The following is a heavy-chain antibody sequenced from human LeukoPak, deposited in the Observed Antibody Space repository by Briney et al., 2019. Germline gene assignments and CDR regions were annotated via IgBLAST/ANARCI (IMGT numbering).Heavy chain of an antibody. J-gene: IGHJ4*02. V-gene: IGHV3-7*01. CDR3: ARDRWKVAATGNFDY. Sequence: GGSLRLSCAASGFTFSSYWMSWVRQAPGKGLEWVANIKQDGSEKYYVGPVKGRFTISRDNAKNSLYLQMNSLRAEDTAVYYCARDRWKVAATGNFDYWGQGTLVTVSS. CDR1: GFTFSSYW. CDR2: IKQDGSEK. D-gene: IGHD2-15*01.